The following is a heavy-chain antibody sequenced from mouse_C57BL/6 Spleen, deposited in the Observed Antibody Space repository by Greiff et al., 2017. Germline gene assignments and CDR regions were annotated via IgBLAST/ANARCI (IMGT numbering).Heavy chain of an antibody. J-gene: IGHJ3*01. D-gene: IGHD1-1*01. Sequence: QVQLQQPGPELVKPGASVKISCKASGYAFSSSWMNWVKPRPGKGLEWIGRIYPGDGDTNYNGKFKGKATLTADKSSSTAYMQLSSLTSEDSAVYLCAREENYGSSSPFAYWGQGTLVTVSA. V-gene: IGHV1-82*01. CDR1: GYAFSSSW. CDR3: AREENYGSSSPFAY. CDR2: IYPGDGDT.